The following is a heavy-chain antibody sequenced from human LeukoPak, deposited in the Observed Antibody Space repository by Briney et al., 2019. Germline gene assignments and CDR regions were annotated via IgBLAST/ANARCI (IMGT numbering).Heavy chain of an antibody. J-gene: IGHJ4*02. Sequence: SETLSLTCTVSGGSISIYYWSWIRQPPGKGLEWIGYIYYSGSTNYNPSLKSRVTISVDTTKNQFSLKLSSVTAADTAVYYCARVYSSGWPDYFDYWGQGTLVTVSS. CDR2: IYYSGST. CDR1: GGSISIYY. D-gene: IGHD6-19*01. V-gene: IGHV4-59*01. CDR3: ARVYSSGWPDYFDY.